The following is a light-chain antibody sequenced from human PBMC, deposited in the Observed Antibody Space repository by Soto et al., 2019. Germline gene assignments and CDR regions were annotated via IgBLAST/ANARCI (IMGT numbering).Light chain of an antibody. CDR2: EGS. CDR1: SSDVGTYNL. Sequence: QSALTQPASVSGSPGQSITISCTGTSSDVGTYNLVSWYQHHPGKAPKLVIFEGSKRPSGVPSRFSGSKSGNTASLTISGVQAEDEADYHCCSYAGGSTWVFGGGTKVTVL. V-gene: IGLV2-23*01. CDR3: CSYAGGSTWV. J-gene: IGLJ3*02.